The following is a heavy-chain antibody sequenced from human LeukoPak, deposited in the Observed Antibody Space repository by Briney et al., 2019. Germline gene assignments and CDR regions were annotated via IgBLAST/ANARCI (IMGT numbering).Heavy chain of an antibody. CDR2: ISAYNGNT. CDR1: GYTFTSYG. CDR3: ARDNCYDSSGYYYVREFDY. Sequence: GASVKVSCKASGYTFTSYGISWVRQAPGQGLEWMGWISAYNGNTNYAQKLQGRVTMTTDTSTSTAYMELRSLTSDDTAVYYCARDNCYDSSGYYYVREFDYWGQGTMVTVSS. D-gene: IGHD3-22*01. J-gene: IGHJ4*02. V-gene: IGHV1-18*01.